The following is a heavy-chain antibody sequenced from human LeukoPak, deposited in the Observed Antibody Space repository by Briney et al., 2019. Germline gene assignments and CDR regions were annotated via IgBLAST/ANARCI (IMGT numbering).Heavy chain of an antibody. J-gene: IGHJ4*02. Sequence: GGSLRLSCAASGFTFSSYSMNWVRQAPGKGLEWVSSISSSSSYIYYADSVKGRFTISRDNAKNSLYLQMNSLRAEDTAVYYCARDSITILGVVTPGYWGQGTLVTVSS. CDR3: ARDSITILGVVTPGY. D-gene: IGHD3-3*01. CDR1: GFTFSSYS. CDR2: ISSSSSYI. V-gene: IGHV3-21*01.